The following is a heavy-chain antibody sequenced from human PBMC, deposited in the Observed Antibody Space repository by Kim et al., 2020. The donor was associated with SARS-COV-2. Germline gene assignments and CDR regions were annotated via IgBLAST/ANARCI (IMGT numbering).Heavy chain of an antibody. Sequence: GGSLRLSCAASEFTFSTYAMSWVRQAPGKGLEWVSIISGSGGSTFYADSVKGRFTISRDNSKNTLYLQMNSLRAEDTAVYYCAKDPPCGGETCYSNFDHWGQGALVPVSS. CDR1: EFTFSTYA. J-gene: IGHJ4*02. CDR3: AKDPPCGGETCYSNFDH. CDR2: ISGSGGST. V-gene: IGHV3-23*01. D-gene: IGHD2-15*01.